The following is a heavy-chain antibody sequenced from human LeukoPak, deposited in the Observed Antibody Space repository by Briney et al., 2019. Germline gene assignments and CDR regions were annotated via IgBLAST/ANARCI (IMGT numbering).Heavy chain of an antibody. V-gene: IGHV4-34*01. CDR3: ARGRRNILRFLGASLNWFDP. CDR1: GGSFSGYY. D-gene: IGHD3-3*01. Sequence: SSETLSLTCTVYGGSFSGYYWSWIRQPPGKGLEWIGEINHSGSTNYNPSLKSRVTISVDTSKNQFSLKLSSVTAADTAVYYCARGRRNILRFLGASLNWFDPWGQGTLVTVSS. CDR2: INHSGST. J-gene: IGHJ5*02.